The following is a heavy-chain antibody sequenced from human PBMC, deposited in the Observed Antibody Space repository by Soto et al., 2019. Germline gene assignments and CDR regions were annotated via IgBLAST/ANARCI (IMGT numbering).Heavy chain of an antibody. D-gene: IGHD2-2*01. CDR1: GLSLTNGRLG. Sequence: PTETLTLTCTVSGLSLTNGRLGVSWIRQPPGKALEWLAHIFSNDDKSYSTSLKSRLTISKDISRSQVVLTMTNMDPVDSATYYCALIKDCSRTDCYLASFDPWGQGTLVTVSS. CDR2: IFSNDDK. CDR3: ALIKDCSRTDCYLASFDP. J-gene: IGHJ5*02. V-gene: IGHV2-26*01.